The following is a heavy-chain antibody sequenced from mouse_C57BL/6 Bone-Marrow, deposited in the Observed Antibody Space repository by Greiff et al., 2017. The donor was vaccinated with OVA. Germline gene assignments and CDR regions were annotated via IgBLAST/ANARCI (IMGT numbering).Heavy chain of an antibody. D-gene: IGHD1-1*01. V-gene: IGHV1-82*01. Sequence: QVQLQQSGPELVKPGASVKISCKASGYAFSSSWMNWVKQRPGKGLEWIGRIYPGDGDTNYNGKFKGKATLTADKSSSTAYMQLSSLTSDDSAVYFCARSLITTVAPYYFDYWGQGTTLTVSS. J-gene: IGHJ2*01. CDR2: IYPGDGDT. CDR3: ARSLITTVAPYYFDY. CDR1: GYAFSSSW.